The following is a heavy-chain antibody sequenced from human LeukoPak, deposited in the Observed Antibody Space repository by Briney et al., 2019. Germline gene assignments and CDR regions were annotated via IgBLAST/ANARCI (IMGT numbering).Heavy chain of an antibody. D-gene: IGHD3-10*01. CDR2: IYYSGST. J-gene: IGHJ6*04. CDR3: ARDQEGYYYGSGSPGVPSGNNYYHDMEI. V-gene: IGHV4-30-4*01. Sequence: PSETLSLTCTVSGGSISSGDYYWSWIRQPPGKGLEWIGYIYYSGSTYYNPSLKSRVTISVDTSKNQFSLKLSSVTAADTAVYYCARDQEGYYYGSGSPGVPSGNNYYHDMEIRGARTTVTVSS. CDR1: GGSISSGDYY.